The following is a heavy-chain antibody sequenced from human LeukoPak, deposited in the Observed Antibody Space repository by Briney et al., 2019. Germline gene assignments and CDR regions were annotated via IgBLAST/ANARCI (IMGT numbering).Heavy chain of an antibody. V-gene: IGHV1-69*04. Sequence: SVKVSCKASGGTFSSYAISWVRQAPGQGLEWMGRIIPILGIANYAQKFQGRVTITADKSTSTAYMELSSLRSGDTAVYYCARDSGGYGMDVWGQGTTVTVSS. D-gene: IGHD3-10*01. CDR2: IIPILGIA. J-gene: IGHJ6*02. CDR3: ARDSGGYGMDV. CDR1: GGTFSSYA.